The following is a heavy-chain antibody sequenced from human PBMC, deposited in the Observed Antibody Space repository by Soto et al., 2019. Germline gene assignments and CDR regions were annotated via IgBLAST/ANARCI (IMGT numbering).Heavy chain of an antibody. CDR2: ISSSSSYI. D-gene: IGHD5-18*01. CDR3: ARETEGSYGYTDY. J-gene: IGHJ4*02. CDR1: GFTFSSYS. V-gene: IGHV3-21*01. Sequence: GGSLRLSCAASGFTFSSYSMNWVRQAPGKGLEWVSSISSSSSYIYYADSVKGRFTISRDNAKNSLYLQMNSLRAEDTAVYYCARETEGSYGYTDYWRQGTLVTVSS.